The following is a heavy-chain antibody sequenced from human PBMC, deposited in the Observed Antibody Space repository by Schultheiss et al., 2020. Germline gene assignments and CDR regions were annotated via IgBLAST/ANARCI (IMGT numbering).Heavy chain of an antibody. CDR1: GFTFSNAW. D-gene: IGHD1-1*01. J-gene: IGHJ6*02. V-gene: IGHV3-74*01. CDR2: INSDGSST. Sequence: GGSLRLSCAASGFTFSNAWMTWVRQPPGKGLVWVSRINSDGSSTRYADSVKGRFSISRDNGKNTLYLQMNSLRAEDTAVYYCAREPGYARGYYGMDVWGQGTTVTVSS. CDR3: AREPGYARGYYGMDV.